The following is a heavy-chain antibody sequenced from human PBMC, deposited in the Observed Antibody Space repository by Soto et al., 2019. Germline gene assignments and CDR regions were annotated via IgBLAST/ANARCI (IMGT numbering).Heavy chain of an antibody. D-gene: IGHD2-2*01. CDR2: IIPVFGTT. CDR3: ARSLPYIVVTSPTGNHDSYGREV. CDR1: GGTFSHYT. Sequence: QVQLVQSGAEVKKPGSSVKVFCKASGGTFSHYTISWVRQAPGQGLEWMGGIIPVFGTTDYAQKFQCRVTVTADGTTSAAYMNLSILRSADTAVYYCARSLPYIVVTSPTGNHDSYGREVWCQGNTVTVSS. V-gene: IGHV1-69*19. J-gene: IGHJ6*02.